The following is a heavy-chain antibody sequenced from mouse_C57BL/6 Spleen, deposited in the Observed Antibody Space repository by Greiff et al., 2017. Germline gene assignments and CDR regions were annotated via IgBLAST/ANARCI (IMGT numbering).Heavy chain of an antibody. Sequence: QVQLQQPGAELVKPGASVKLSCKASGYTFTSYWMHWVKQRPGQGLEWIGMIHPNRGSTNYNEKFKSKATLTVDKSSSTAYMQLSSLTSEDSAVXFCARRELAVECSAGVASWGERTLDTVSA. CDR2: IHPNRGST. CDR3: ARRELAVECSAGVAS. D-gene: IGHD6-1*01. J-gene: IGHJ3*01. V-gene: IGHV1-64*01. CDR1: GYTFTSYW.